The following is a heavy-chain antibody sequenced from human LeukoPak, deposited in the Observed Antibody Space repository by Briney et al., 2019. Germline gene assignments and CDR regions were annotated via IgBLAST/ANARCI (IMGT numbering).Heavy chain of an antibody. CDR2: IYYSGST. V-gene: IGHV4-39*01. CDR1: GGSISSSSYY. CDR3: ARLTIFGVVITTWYFDY. J-gene: IGHJ4*02. D-gene: IGHD3-3*01. Sequence: PSETLSLTCTVSGGSISSSSYYWGWIRQPSGKGLEWIGSIYYSGSTYYNPSLKSRVTISVDTSKNQFSLKLSSVTAADTAVYYCARLTIFGVVITTWYFDYWGQGTLVTVSS.